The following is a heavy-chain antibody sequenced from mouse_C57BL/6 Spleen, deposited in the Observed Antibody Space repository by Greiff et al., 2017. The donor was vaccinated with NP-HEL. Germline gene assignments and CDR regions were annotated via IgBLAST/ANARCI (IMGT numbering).Heavy chain of an antibody. V-gene: IGHV5-9-1*02. CDR1: GFTFSSYA. D-gene: IGHD2-4*01. J-gene: IGHJ4*01. Sequence: EVKLMESGEGLVKPGGSLKLSCAASGFTFSSYAMSWVRQTPEKRLEWVAYISSGGDYIYYADTVKGRFTISRDNARNTLYLQMSSLKSEDTAMYYCTRAGLRRDYYAMDYWGQGTSVTVSS. CDR3: TRAGLRRDYYAMDY. CDR2: ISSGGDYI.